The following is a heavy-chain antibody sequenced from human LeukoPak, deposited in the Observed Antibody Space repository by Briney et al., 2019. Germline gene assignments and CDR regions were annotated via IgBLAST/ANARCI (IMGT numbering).Heavy chain of an antibody. CDR3: AKEVGYSYGSLDY. J-gene: IGHJ4*02. Sequence: GGSLRLSCAASGFTFSSYSMNWVRQAPGKGLEWVSSISSSSSYIYYADSVKGRFTISRDNATNSLYLQMNSLRAEDTAVYYCAKEVGYSYGSLDYWGQGTLVTVSS. V-gene: IGHV3-21*04. D-gene: IGHD5-18*01. CDR1: GFTFSSYS. CDR2: ISSSSSYI.